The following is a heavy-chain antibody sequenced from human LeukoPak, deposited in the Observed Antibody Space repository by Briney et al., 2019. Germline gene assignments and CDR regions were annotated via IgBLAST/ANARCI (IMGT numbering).Heavy chain of an antibody. J-gene: IGHJ5*02. V-gene: IGHV4-59*08. CDR2: IYYSGST. CDR3: AKYVSTGWFDP. Sequence: SETLSLTCSVSGGSIRNYYWSWIRQPPGKGLEWIGYIYYSGSTIYNPSPKSRVTISVDTSENQFSLKLSSVTAADTALYYCAKYVSTGWFDPWGQGTLVTVSS. D-gene: IGHD5/OR15-5a*01. CDR1: GGSIRNYY.